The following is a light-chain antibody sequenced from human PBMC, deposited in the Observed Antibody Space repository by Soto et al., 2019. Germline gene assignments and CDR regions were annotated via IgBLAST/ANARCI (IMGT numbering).Light chain of an antibody. V-gene: IGKV3-11*01. Sequence: EILLTQSPATLSLSPGERATLSCMASQSVSSYLAWYQQKPGQAPRLLIYDASNRATGIPARFSGSGSGTDFTLTISSLEPEDFAVYYCQQRSNWPTWTFGQGTKVDIK. CDR2: DAS. J-gene: IGKJ1*01. CDR3: QQRSNWPTWT. CDR1: QSVSSY.